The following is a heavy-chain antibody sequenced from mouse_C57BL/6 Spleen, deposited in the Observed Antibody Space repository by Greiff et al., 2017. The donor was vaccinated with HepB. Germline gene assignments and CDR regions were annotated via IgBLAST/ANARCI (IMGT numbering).Heavy chain of an antibody. V-gene: IGHV2-2*01. CDR3: ARSYYGYDGWFAY. D-gene: IGHD2-2*01. CDR2: IWSGGST. Sequence: QVQLKESGPGLVQPSQSLSITCTVSGFSLTSYGVHWVRQSPGKGLEWLGVIWSGGSTDYNAAFISRLSISKDNSKSQVFFKMNSLQADDTAIYYCARSYYGYDGWFAYWGQGTLVTVSA. CDR1: GFSLTSYG. J-gene: IGHJ3*01.